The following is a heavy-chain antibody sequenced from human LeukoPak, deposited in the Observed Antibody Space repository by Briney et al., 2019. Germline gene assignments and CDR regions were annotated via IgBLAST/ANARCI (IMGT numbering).Heavy chain of an antibody. CDR2: INTNTGNP. CDR1: GYTFTSYA. Sequence: ASVKVSCKASGYTFTSYAMNWVRQAPGQGLEWMGWINTNTGNPTYAQGFTGRFVFSLDTSVSTAYLQISSLKAEDTAVYYCARDALPMEYYSSGWYNWFDPWGQGTLVTVSS. D-gene: IGHD6-19*01. J-gene: IGHJ5*02. CDR3: ARDALPMEYYSSGWYNWFDP. V-gene: IGHV7-4-1*02.